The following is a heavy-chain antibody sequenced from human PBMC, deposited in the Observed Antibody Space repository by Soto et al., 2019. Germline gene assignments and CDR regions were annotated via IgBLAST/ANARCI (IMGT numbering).Heavy chain of an antibody. CDR2: IYDTGTT. CDR1: GGSINYYY. CDR3: SRGRGGHFDS. D-gene: IGHD3-10*01. J-gene: IGHJ4*02. Sequence: SETLSPTCNVSGGSINYYYWMWIRQPPGKGLEWIGYIYDTGTTNYNPSLKSRVTMSVDTSKSQFSLNLISVTAADTAVYYCSRGRGGHFDSWGQGTLVTVSS. V-gene: IGHV4-59*01.